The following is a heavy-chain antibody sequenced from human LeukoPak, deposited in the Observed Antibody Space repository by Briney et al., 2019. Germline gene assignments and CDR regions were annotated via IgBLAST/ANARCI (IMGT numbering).Heavy chain of an antibody. CDR1: GFTFSDYY. D-gene: IGHD3-9*01. Sequence: GGSLRLSCAASGFTFSDYYMSWIRQAPGKGLEWVSYISSSGSTIYYADSVKGRFTISRDNAKNSLYLQMNSLRAEDTAVYYCARDDHYDILTRLSYGMDVWGQGTTVNVSS. CDR3: ARDDHYDILTRLSYGMDV. CDR2: ISSSGSTI. J-gene: IGHJ6*02. V-gene: IGHV3-11*01.